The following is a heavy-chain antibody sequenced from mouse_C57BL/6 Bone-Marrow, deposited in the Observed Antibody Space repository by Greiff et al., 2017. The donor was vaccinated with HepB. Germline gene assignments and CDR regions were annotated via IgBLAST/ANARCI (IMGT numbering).Heavy chain of an antibody. CDR1: GFNIKDYY. V-gene: IGHV14-1*01. CDR3: TTSLRSSWFAY. D-gene: IGHD1-1*01. Sequence: EVQLQESGAELVRPGASVKLSCTASGFNIKDYYTHWVKQRPEQGLEWIGRIDPEDGDTEYAPKFQGKATMTADTSSNTAYLQLSSLTSEDTAVYYCTTSLRSSWFAYWGQGTLVTVSA. CDR2: IDPEDGDT. J-gene: IGHJ3*01.